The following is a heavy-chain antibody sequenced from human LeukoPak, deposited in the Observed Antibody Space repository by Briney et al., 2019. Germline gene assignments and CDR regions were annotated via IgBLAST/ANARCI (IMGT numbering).Heavy chain of an antibody. CDR1: GFTFSSYS. CDR3: ARDPRGGDPL. Sequence: PGGSLRLSCAASGFTFSSYSMNWVRQAPGKGLEWVSSISSSSSSIYYADSVKGRFTISRDNAKNSLYLQMNSLRAEDTAVYYCARDPRGGDPLWGQGTLVTVSS. J-gene: IGHJ4*02. D-gene: IGHD2-21*02. CDR2: ISSSSSSI. V-gene: IGHV3-21*01.